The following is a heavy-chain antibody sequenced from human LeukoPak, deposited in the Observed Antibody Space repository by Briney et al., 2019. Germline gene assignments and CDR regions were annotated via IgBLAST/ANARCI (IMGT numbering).Heavy chain of an antibody. CDR2: IKQDGSEK. CDR1: GFTFSSYW. J-gene: IGHJ6*03. D-gene: IGHD2-15*01. V-gene: IGHV3-7*01. Sequence: GGSLRLSCAASGFTFSSYWMSWVRQAPGKGLEWVANIKQDGSEKYYVDSVKGRFTISRDNAKNSLYLQMNSLRVEDTAVYYCARPPLLAYYYYYMDVWGKGTTVTVSS. CDR3: ARPPLLAYYYYYMDV.